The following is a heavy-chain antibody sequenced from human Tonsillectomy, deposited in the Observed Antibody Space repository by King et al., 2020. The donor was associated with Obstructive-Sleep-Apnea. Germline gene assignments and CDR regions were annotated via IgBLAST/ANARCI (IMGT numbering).Heavy chain of an antibody. CDR1: GFTFSNYV. D-gene: IGHD6-19*01. Sequence: VQLVESGGGLVQSGGSLRLSCAASGFTFSNYVMSWVRQAPGKGLEWVSGISCSGGSTYYADSVKGRFTISRDKSKNTLYLQMNSLRAEDTAIYYCARDLSPIGVAPHLCWGEGTLVTASS. J-gene: IGHJ4*02. CDR2: ISCSGGST. V-gene: IGHV3-23*04. CDR3: ARDLSPIGVAPHLC.